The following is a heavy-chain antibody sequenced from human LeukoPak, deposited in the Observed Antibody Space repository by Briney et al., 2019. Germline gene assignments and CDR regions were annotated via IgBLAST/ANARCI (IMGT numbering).Heavy chain of an antibody. CDR3: ARSLRNTAFVY. D-gene: IGHD2-2*02. J-gene: IGHJ4*02. CDR1: GGSFSGYY. Sequence: SETLSLTCAVYGGSFSGYYWSWIRQPPGKGLEWIGEINHSGSTNYNPSLKSRVTISVDTSKNQFSLKLSSVTAADTAVYYCARSLRNTAFVYWGQGTLVTVSS. CDR2: INHSGST. V-gene: IGHV4-34*01.